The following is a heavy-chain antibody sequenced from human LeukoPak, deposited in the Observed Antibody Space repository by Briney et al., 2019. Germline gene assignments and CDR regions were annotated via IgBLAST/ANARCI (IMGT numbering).Heavy chain of an antibody. CDR2: MNPNSGNT. V-gene: IGHV1-8*01. CDR3: ARGRSIRLGELSLYI. CDR1: GYTFTNYD. D-gene: IGHD3-16*02. J-gene: IGHJ4*02. Sequence: ASVKVSCKASGYTFTNYDINWVRQATGQGLEWMGWMNPNSGNTGYAQKFQGRVTITRNTSISTAYMELSSLRSEDTAVYYCARGRSIRLGELSLYIWGQGTLVTVSS.